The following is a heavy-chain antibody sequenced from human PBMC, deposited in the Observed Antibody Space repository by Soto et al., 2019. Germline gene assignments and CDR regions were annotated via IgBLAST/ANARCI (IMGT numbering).Heavy chain of an antibody. V-gene: IGHV1-18*04. Sequence: QVQLVQSGAEVKKPGASVKVSCKASGYTFTYYGISWVRQAPGQGLEWVGWISAYNGYTYYAQKLQGRVTMTTDTSTSTAYMELRSLRSDDTAVYYCARDLVDFWSGYSHYWGQGTLVTVSS. J-gene: IGHJ4*02. CDR3: ARDLVDFWSGYSHY. D-gene: IGHD3-3*01. CDR1: GYTFTYYG. CDR2: ISAYNGYT.